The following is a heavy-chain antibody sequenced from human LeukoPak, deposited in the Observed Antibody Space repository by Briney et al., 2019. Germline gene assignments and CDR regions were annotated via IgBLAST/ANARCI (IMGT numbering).Heavy chain of an antibody. CDR1: GFTFSTYG. V-gene: IGHV3-33*01. CDR3: ARASGPFDY. J-gene: IGHJ4*02. CDR2: IWNDGSNK. D-gene: IGHD3-10*01. Sequence: GGSLRLSCAASGFTFSTYGMHWVRQAPGKGLEWVAVIWNDGSNKYYADSVKGRFTISRDNSKSTLSLQMNSLRAEHTAVYSCARASGPFDYWGQGTLVTVSS.